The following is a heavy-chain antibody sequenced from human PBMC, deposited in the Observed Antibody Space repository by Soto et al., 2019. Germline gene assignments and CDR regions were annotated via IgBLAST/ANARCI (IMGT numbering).Heavy chain of an antibody. D-gene: IGHD4-17*01. CDR2: ISYDGSNK. CDR1: GFTFSSYG. V-gene: IGHV3-30*03. J-gene: IGHJ4*02. CDR3: ATNGMTTVTTVFAY. Sequence: QVQLVESGGGVVQPGRSLRLSCAASGFTFSSYGMHWVRQAPGKGLEWVAVISYDGSNKYYADSVKGRFTISRDNSKNTLYLQMNSLRAEDTAVYYCATNGMTTVTTVFAYCGQGTLVTVSS.